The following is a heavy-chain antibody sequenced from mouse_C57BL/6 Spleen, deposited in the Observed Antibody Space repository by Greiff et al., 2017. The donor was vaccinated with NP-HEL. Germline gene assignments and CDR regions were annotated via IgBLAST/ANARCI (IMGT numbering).Heavy chain of an antibody. CDR3: AREGLRGDY. J-gene: IGHJ2*01. V-gene: IGHV1-82*01. CDR2: IYPGDGDT. CDR1: GYAFSSSW. D-gene: IGHD3-2*02. Sequence: VNVVESGPELVKPGASVKISCKASGYAFSSSWMNWVKQRPGKGLEWIGRIYPGDGDTNYNGKFKGKATLTADKSSSTAYMQLSSLTSEDSAVYFCAREGLRGDYWGQGTTLTVSS.